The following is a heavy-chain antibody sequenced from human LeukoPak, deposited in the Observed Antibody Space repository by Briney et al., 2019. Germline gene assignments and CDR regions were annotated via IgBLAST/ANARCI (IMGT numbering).Heavy chain of an antibody. V-gene: IGHV1-69*13. CDR1: GGTFISYA. CDR3: ARSNIEMATITQFDY. Sequence: ASVKVSCKASGGTFISYAISRVRQAPGQGLEWMGGIIPIFGTANYAQKFQGRVTITADESTSTAYMELSSLRSEDTAVYYCARSNIEMATITQFDYWGQGTLVTVSS. D-gene: IGHD5-24*01. CDR2: IIPIFGTA. J-gene: IGHJ4*02.